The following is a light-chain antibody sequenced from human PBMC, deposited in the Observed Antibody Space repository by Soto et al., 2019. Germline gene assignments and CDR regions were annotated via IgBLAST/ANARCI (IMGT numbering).Light chain of an antibody. Sequence: QSALTQPASVSGSPGQSITISCTGTSSDVGGHPYVSWYQHHPGKAPKLVIYDVNYRPSGVSNRFSGSKSGNTASLTISGLQVEDEADYYCGSYTRSSTPYVFGTGTKLTVL. CDR3: GSYTRSSTPYV. J-gene: IGLJ1*01. CDR2: DVN. V-gene: IGLV2-14*01. CDR1: SSDVGGHPY.